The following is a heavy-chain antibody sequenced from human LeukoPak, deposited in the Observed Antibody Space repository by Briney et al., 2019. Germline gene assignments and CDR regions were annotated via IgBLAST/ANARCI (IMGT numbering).Heavy chain of an antibody. V-gene: IGHV1-2*02. CDR1: GYTFTGYY. CDR2: INPNSGGT. Sequence: GASVKVSCKASGYTFTGYYMHWVRQAPGQELEWMGWINPNSGGTNYAQKFQGRVTMTRDTSISTAYMELSRLRSDDTAVYYCARGIIQLWFDSDYGMDVWGQGTTVTVSS. J-gene: IGHJ6*02. CDR3: ARGIIQLWFDSDYGMDV. D-gene: IGHD5-18*01.